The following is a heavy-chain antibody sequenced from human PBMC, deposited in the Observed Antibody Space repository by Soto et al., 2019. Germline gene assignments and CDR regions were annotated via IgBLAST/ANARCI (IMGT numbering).Heavy chain of an antibody. J-gene: IGHJ4*02. V-gene: IGHV3-23*01. CDR3: ANDRPRRTSGYFFEY. CDR2: VSASGLNT. Sequence: EVQLLESGGKLVQPGGSLTLSCAASGFTFSTYAMAWVRQAPGKGLEWVSGVSASGLNTDYADPVKGRFYISRDNSKNTVSLPMTSLRAEDTALYYCANDRPRRTSGYFFEYWGQGTPVTVSS. CDR1: GFTFSTYA. D-gene: IGHD1-1*01.